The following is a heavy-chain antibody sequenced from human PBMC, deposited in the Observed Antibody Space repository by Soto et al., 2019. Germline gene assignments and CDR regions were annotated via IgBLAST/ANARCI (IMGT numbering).Heavy chain of an antibody. Sequence: QVQLVQSGAEVKKPGASVKVSCKASGYTFTSYYMHWVRQAPGQGLEWMGIINPSGGSTSYAQKFLGRVNMNRDTAMSTVYMELSSLRAEDTAVYYCARVVRDYVWGNNYYYGMDVWGQGTTVTVSS. CDR1: GYTFTSYY. J-gene: IGHJ6*02. CDR2: INPSGGST. V-gene: IGHV1-46*03. D-gene: IGHD3-16*01. CDR3: ARVVRDYVWGNNYYYGMDV.